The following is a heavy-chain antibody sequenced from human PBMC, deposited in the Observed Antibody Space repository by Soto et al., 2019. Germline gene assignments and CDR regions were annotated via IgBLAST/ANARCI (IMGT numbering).Heavy chain of an antibody. CDR1: GFTFNGYG. J-gene: IGHJ6*02. V-gene: IGHV3-30*18. D-gene: IGHD2-15*01. Sequence: QVQLVESGGGVVQPGRSLRLSCAASGFTFNGYGMHWVRQAPGKGLEWVAVISYDGTNKYYADSVKGRFTISRDNSKNTLYLQMYSLRGEDRAVYYCAKGRLLSSYYHYYGMDVWGQGTTVTVSS. CDR2: ISYDGTNK. CDR3: AKGRLLSSYYHYYGMDV.